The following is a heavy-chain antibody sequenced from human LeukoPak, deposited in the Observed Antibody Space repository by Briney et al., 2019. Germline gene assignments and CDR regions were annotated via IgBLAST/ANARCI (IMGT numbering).Heavy chain of an antibody. V-gene: IGHV3-7*01. D-gene: IGHD3-3*01. J-gene: IGHJ5*02. CDR3: ARSGSGGVVIMVA. CDR2: IKPDGSQK. CDR1: GFTFSRYW. Sequence: PGGSLRLSCAGSGFTFSRYWMSWVRQAPGKGLEWVANIKPDGSQKYYVDSVKGRFTVSRDNAENSLFLQMNSLTADDTAVYYCARSGSGGVVIMVAWGQGTLVTVSS.